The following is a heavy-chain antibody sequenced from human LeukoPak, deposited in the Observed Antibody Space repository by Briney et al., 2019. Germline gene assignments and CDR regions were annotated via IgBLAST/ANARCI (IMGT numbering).Heavy chain of an antibody. CDR1: GFTFSSYP. J-gene: IGHJ6*02. CDR2: ISYDGSNK. D-gene: IGHD2-2*01. V-gene: IGHV3-30*04. CDR3: ARDRRSCSSTSCLHNYYYYYGMDV. Sequence: QSGGSLRLSCAASGFTFSSYPMHWVRQAPGKGLEWVAVISYDGSNKYYADSVKGRFTISRDNSKNTLYLQMNSLRAEDAAVYYCARDRRSCSSTSCLHNYYYYYGMDVWGQGTTVTVPS.